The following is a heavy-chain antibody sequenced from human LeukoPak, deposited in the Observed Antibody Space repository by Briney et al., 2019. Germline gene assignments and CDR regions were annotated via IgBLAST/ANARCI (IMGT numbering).Heavy chain of an antibody. D-gene: IGHD3-10*01. CDR3: ARQPGAGWLDP. CDR2: INPGDSDT. V-gene: IGHV5-51*01. CDR1: GYGFTSSW. J-gene: IGHJ5*02. Sequence: GESLQISCQASGYGFTSSWIGWARRMPGKGLGWMAIINPGDSDTRYSPSLQGQVTISADKTISTVYLQWGSLKASDTAMYYCARQPGAGWLDPWGQGTLVTVSS.